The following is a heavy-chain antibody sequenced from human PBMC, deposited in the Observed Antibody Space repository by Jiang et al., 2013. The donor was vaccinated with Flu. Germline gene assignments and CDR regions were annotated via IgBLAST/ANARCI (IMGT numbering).Heavy chain of an antibody. CDR2: INPSGGST. J-gene: IGHJ6*04. CDR1: GYTFTSYY. D-gene: IGHD2-2*01. V-gene: IGHV1-46*01. CDR3: ARDFGLGGVPAAVYYYYGMDV. Sequence: GAEVKKPGASVKVSCKASGYTFTSYYMHWVRQAPGQGLEWMGIINPSGGSTSYAQKFQGRVTMTRDTSTSTVYMELSSLRSEDTAVYYCARDFGLGGVPAAVYYYYGMDVWGKGTTVTVSS.